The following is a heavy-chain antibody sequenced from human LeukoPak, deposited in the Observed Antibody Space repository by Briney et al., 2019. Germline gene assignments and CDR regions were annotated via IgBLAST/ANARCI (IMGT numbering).Heavy chain of an antibody. V-gene: IGHV4-38-2*01. CDR3: ARFNSLITYGGWFDP. CDR1: GFSISSGYY. CDR2: IHHSGDT. Sequence: PSETLSLTCAVSGFSISSGYYWGWIRQTPGKGLEWIGSIHHSGDTDYNPPLKSRVTISVHTSNNQFSPQLRSVTAADTAVYYCARFNSLITYGGWFDPWGQGTLVTVSS. D-gene: IGHD2/OR15-2a*01. J-gene: IGHJ5*02.